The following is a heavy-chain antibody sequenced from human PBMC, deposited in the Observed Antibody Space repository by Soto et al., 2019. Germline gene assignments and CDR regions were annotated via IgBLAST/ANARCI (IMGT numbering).Heavy chain of an antibody. CDR1: GFTFNSHD. CDR3: ARGLPSGSYSFDY. CDR2: IGTAGYT. V-gene: IGHV3-13*01. J-gene: IGHJ4*02. Sequence: HPGGSLRLSCAASGFTFNSHDMHWVRQTTRKGLEWVSSIGTAGYTWYLDSVEGRFTISRDIAKNTLYLQMNSLRGEDTAVYYCARGLPSGSYSFDYWGQGTLVTVSS. D-gene: IGHD3-10*01.